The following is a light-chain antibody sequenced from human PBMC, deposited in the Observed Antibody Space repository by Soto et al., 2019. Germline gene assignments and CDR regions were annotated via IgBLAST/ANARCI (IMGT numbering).Light chain of an antibody. J-gene: IGKJ1*01. CDR3: MQGTHWPPT. V-gene: IGKV2-30*01. CDR2: NVS. Sequence: DVVMTQTPLSLPVTLGQPASISCRSGQSLVYSDGNTYLNWFQQRPGQSPRRLIYNVSNRDSGVPDRFSGSASGTDFTLKISWVEAEDVGVYYCMQGTHWPPTFGQGTKVEIK. CDR1: QSLVYSDGNTY.